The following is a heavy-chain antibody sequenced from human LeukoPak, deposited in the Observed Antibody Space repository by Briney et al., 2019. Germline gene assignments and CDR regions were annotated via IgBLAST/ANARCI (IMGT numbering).Heavy chain of an antibody. CDR2: ISYDESDE. D-gene: IGHD2-15*01. CDR1: GFTFSNYG. J-gene: IGHJ6*02. V-gene: IGHV3-30*18. Sequence: GESLRLSCAASGFTFSNYGMHWVRQAPGKGLEWVAVISYDESDEYYADSVKGRFTISRDNSKNTLYLQMNSLRPEDTAVYYCAKGVVAATNAAYYGMDVGGQGTTVTVSS. CDR3: AKGVVAATNAAYYGMDV.